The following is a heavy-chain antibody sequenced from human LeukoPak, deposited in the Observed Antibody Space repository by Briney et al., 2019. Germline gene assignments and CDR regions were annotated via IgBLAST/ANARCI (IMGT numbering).Heavy chain of an antibody. Sequence: GGSLRLSCAASGFTFSNAWMSWVRQAPGKGLEWDGRIKSKTDGGTTDYAAPVKGRFTISRDDSKNTLYLQMNSLKTEDTAVYYCTTDCYSSSCHLMDVWGKGTTVTVSS. CDR2: IKSKTDGGTT. D-gene: IGHD6-13*01. V-gene: IGHV3-15*01. CDR3: TTDCYSSSCHLMDV. CDR1: GFTFSNAW. J-gene: IGHJ6*04.